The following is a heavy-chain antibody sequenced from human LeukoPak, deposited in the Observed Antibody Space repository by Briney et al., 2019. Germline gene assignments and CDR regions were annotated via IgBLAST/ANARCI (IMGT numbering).Heavy chain of an antibody. Sequence: PSETLSLTCAVYGGSFSGYYWSWIRQPPGKGLEWIGEINHSGSTNYNPSLKSRVTISVDTSKNQFSLKLSSVTAADTAVYYCAREPPFYYLAHFGAFDIWGQGTMVTVSS. CDR1: GGSFSGYY. CDR2: INHSGST. J-gene: IGHJ3*02. D-gene: IGHD3-22*01. CDR3: AREPPFYYLAHFGAFDI. V-gene: IGHV4-34*01.